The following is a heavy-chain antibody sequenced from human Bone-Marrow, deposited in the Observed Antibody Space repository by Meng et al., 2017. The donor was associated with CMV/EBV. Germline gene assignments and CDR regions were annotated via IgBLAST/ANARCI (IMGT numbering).Heavy chain of an antibody. CDR1: GFSFRNSW. D-gene: IGHD5-18*01. CDR2: INHSGST. V-gene: IGHV4-34*01. J-gene: IGHJ6*02. Sequence: ESLKISCAASGFSFRNSWMSWLRQAPGKGLEWIGEINHSGSTNYNPSLKSRVTISVDTSKNQFSLKLSSVTAADTALYFCARGYTYVDFNFYGMDVWGQGTTVTVSS. CDR3: ARGYTYVDFNFYGMDV.